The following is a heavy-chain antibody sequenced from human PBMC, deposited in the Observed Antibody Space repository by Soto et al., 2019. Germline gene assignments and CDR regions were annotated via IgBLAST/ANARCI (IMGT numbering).Heavy chain of an antibody. CDR1: GCSISSSSYY. CDR3: ARHKAALGYYMDV. J-gene: IGHJ6*03. CDR2: IYYSGST. V-gene: IGHV4-39*01. Sequence: SETLSLTCTFSGCSISSSSYYWGWIRQPPGKGLEWIGSIYYSGSTYYNPSLKSRVTISVDTSKNQFSLKLSSVTAADTAVYYCARHKAALGYYMDVWGKGTTVTVSS. D-gene: IGHD2-15*01.